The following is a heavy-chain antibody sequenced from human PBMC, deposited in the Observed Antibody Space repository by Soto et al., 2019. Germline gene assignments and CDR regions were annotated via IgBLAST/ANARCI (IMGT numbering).Heavy chain of an antibody. V-gene: IGHV4-34*01. D-gene: IGHD3-10*01. J-gene: IGHJ6*02. CDR3: ARGQLVWYGDLTPYYHGMDV. CDR2: FDHSGNS. CDR1: GSSFDDYY. Sequence: QVQLQQWGAGQLKPSETLSLTCAVYGSSFDDYYWTWMRQRPGKGLEWIGEFDHSGNSNYNPSLKSRVIISADMSNNQFSLRMNSVTAADTAVYYCARGQLVWYGDLTPYYHGMDVWGQGTTVTVAS.